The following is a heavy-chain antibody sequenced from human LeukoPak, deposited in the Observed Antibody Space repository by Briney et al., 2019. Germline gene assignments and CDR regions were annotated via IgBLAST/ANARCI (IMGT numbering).Heavy chain of an antibody. CDR1: GFTVSSNY. CDR3: ARGRYSSSWYPTLDY. Sequence: QPGGSLRLSCAASGFTVSSNYMSWVRQAPGKGLEWVSYISSSSSTIYYADSVKGRFTISRDNAKNSLYLQMNSLRAEDTAVYYCARGRYSSSWYPTLDYWGQGTLVTVSS. V-gene: IGHV3-48*01. J-gene: IGHJ4*02. CDR2: ISSSSSTI. D-gene: IGHD6-13*01.